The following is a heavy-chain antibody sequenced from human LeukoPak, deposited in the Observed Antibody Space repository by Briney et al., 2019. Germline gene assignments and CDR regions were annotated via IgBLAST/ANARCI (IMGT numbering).Heavy chain of an antibody. CDR3: ARVGHYYDSSGYHGPFDY. CDR1: GYTFTSYY. CDR2: INPSGGST. D-gene: IGHD3-22*01. J-gene: IGHJ4*02. Sequence: ASVKVSCKASGYTFTSYYMHWVRQAPGQGLEWMGIINPSGGSTSYAHKFQGRVTLTRDTSTSTVYMELSSLRSEDTAMYYCARVGHYYDSSGYHGPFDYWGQGTLATVSS. V-gene: IGHV1-46*01.